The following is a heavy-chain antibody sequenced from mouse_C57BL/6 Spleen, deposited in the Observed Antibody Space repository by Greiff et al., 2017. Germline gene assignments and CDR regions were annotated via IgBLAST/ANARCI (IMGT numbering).Heavy chain of an antibody. Sequence: EVQGVESGEGLVKPGGSLKLSCAASGFTFSSYAMSWVRQTPEKRLEWVAYISSGGDYIYYADTVKGRFTISRDNARNTLYLQMSSLKSDDTAMYYCTRERGDYPWFDYWGQGTTLTVSS. CDR2: ISSGGDYI. D-gene: IGHD2-4*01. CDR3: TRERGDYPWFDY. CDR1: GFTFSSYA. J-gene: IGHJ2*01. V-gene: IGHV5-9-1*02.